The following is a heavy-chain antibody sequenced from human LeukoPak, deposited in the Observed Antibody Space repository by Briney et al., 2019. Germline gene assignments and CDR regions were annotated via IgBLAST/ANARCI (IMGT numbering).Heavy chain of an antibody. D-gene: IGHD4-17*01. CDR1: GGSISVGGYF. J-gene: IGHJ3*02. CDR2: IYYSGST. Sequence: PSETLSLTCAVSGGSISVGGYFWSWIRQPPGKGLEWTGYIYYSGSTYYNPSLKSRVTMSLDRSKNQFSLKLNSVTAADTAVYYCALMTTMTTRAFDIWGQGTMVTVSS. CDR3: ALMTTMTTRAFDI. V-gene: IGHV4-30-2*01.